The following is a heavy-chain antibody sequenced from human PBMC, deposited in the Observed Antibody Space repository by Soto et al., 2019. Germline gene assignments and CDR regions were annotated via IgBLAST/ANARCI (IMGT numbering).Heavy chain of an antibody. CDR2: ISYDGSNK. Sequence: GGSLRLSCAASGFTFSSYGMHWVRQAPGKGLEWVAVISYDGSNKYYADSVKGRFTISRDNSKNTLYLQMNSLRAEDTAVYYCAKGAAYYDFWSGYSGGYWGQGTLVTVSS. J-gene: IGHJ4*02. CDR1: GFTFSSYG. D-gene: IGHD3-3*01. V-gene: IGHV3-30*18. CDR3: AKGAAYYDFWSGYSGGY.